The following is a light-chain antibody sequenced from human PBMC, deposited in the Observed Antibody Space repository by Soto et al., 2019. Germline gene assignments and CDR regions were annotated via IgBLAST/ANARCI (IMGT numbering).Light chain of an antibody. CDR3: QQYNGYRWT. V-gene: IGKV1-5*03. CDR1: QSISSW. Sequence: DIQMTQSPSILSASVGDRVTITCRASQSISSWLAWYQQKPGKAPKTLIYKASSLESGVPSRFSGSGSGTEFTLTISSLQPEDFATYYYQQYNGYRWTFGQGTKVEIK. J-gene: IGKJ1*01. CDR2: KAS.